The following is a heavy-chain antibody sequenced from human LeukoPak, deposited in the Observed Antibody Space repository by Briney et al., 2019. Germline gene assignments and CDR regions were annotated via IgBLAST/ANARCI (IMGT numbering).Heavy chain of an antibody. CDR3: ARTDELRYFDWLPSPGTY. D-gene: IGHD3-9*01. V-gene: IGHV1-2*02. Sequence: ASVKVSCKASGYTFTGYYMHWVRQAPGQGLEWMGWINPNSGGTNYAQKFQGRVTMTRDTSISTAYMELSRLRSDDTAVYYCARTDELRYFDWLPSPGTYWGQGTLVTVSS. J-gene: IGHJ4*02. CDR1: GYTFTGYY. CDR2: INPNSGGT.